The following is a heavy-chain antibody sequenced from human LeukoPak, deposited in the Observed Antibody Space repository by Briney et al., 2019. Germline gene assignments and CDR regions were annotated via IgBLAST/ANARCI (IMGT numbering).Heavy chain of an antibody. CDR1: GFTFSSYA. CDR3: ARGISAASDY. V-gene: IGHV3-21*01. CDR2: ISSSSSYI. J-gene: IGHJ4*02. D-gene: IGHD2-15*01. Sequence: GGSLRLSCAASGFTFSSYAMSWVRQAPGKGLEWVSSISSSSSYIYYADSVKGRFTISRDNAKNSLYLQMDSLRAEDTAVYYCARGISAASDYWGQGTLVTVSS.